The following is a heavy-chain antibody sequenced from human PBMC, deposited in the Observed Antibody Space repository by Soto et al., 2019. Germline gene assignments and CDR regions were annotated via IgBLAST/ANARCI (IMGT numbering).Heavy chain of an antibody. J-gene: IGHJ4*02. CDR3: TSSSWPGSIHSYFDY. CDR2: ISGSGGST. D-gene: IGHD6-13*01. V-gene: IGHV3-23*01. CDR1: GFTFSSYA. Sequence: GGSLRLSCAASGFTFSSYAMSWVRQAPGKGLEWVSAISGSGGSTYYADSVKGRFTISRDNSKNTLYLQMNSLRAEDTAVYYCTSSSWPGSIHSYFDYWGQGTLVTVSS.